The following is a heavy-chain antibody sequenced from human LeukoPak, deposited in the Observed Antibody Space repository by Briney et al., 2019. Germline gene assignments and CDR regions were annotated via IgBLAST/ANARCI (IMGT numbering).Heavy chain of an antibody. CDR3: GTTEHDSGDY. CDR1: GDSISNSNW. V-gene: IGHV4-4*02. Sequence: KPSETLSLTCAVSGDSISNSNWWTWIRQPPGKGLEWIGEVYPSGSTNYSPSLKSRVTISVDKSKNQFSLTLRSVTAADTAVYFCGTTEHDSGDYWGQGTLVTVSS. J-gene: IGHJ4*02. CDR2: VYPSGST. D-gene: IGHD6-25*01.